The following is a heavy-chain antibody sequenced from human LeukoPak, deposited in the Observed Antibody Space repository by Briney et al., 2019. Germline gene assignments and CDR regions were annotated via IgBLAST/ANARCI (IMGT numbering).Heavy chain of an antibody. V-gene: IGHV1-46*01. CDR1: GYTFTSYY. CDR2: INPSGGST. Sequence: ASVKVSCKASGYTFTSYYMQWVRQAPGQGLEWMGIINPSGGSTSYAQKFQGRVTMTRDTSTSTVYMELSSLRSEDTAVYYCARDFQGYSSSWYDYYYYYGMDVWGQGTTVTVSS. D-gene: IGHD6-13*01. CDR3: ARDFQGYSSSWYDYYYYYGMDV. J-gene: IGHJ6*02.